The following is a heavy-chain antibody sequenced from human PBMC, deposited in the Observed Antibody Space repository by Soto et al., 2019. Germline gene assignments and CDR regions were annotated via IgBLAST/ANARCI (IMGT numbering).Heavy chain of an antibody. CDR2: INIDGKTT. Sequence: EVQLVESGGGLVQPGGSLRLSCAASGFTFSSYWMHWVRQAPGKGLVWVSRINIDGKTTSYADSVKGRFTISRDNAKNTLYLHMNTLRAEDTAVYYCARVGVGSYPFDFWGQGTLVTVSA. CDR3: ARVGVGSYPFDF. D-gene: IGHD3-10*01. V-gene: IGHV3-74*01. J-gene: IGHJ4*02. CDR1: GFTFSSYW.